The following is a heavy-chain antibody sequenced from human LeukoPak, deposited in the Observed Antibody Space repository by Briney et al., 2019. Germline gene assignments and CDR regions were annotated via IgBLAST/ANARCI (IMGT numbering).Heavy chain of an antibody. CDR3: ARGAGALTLDYFDY. CDR2: IYYSGST. CDR1: GGSISSSTYY. J-gene: IGHJ4*02. D-gene: IGHD4/OR15-4a*01. Sequence: SETLSLTCTVSGGSISSSTYYWGWIRQPPGKGLEWIGSIYYSGSTYYNPSLKSRVTISVDTSKNQFSLKLSSVTAADTAVYYCARGAGALTLDYFDYWGQGTLVTVSS. V-gene: IGHV4-39*01.